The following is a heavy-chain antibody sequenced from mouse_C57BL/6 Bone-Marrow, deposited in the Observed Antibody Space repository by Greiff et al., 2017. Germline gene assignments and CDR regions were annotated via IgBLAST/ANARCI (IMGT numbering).Heavy chain of an antibody. J-gene: IGHJ4*01. D-gene: IGHD1-1*01. Sequence: EVQLQESGPGLAKPSQTLSLTCSVTGYSITSDYWNWIRKFPGNKLEYMGYISYSGSTYYNPSLKSRISITRDTSKNQYYLQLNSVTTEDTATYYCARFRATVVATSRYYYAMDYWGQGTSVTVSS. V-gene: IGHV3-8*01. CDR2: ISYSGST. CDR1: GYSITSDY. CDR3: ARFRATVVATSRYYYAMDY.